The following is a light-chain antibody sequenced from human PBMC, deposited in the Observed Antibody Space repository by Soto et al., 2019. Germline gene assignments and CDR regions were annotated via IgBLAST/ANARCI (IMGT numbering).Light chain of an antibody. CDR3: QQYYSRPPWT. V-gene: IGKV4-1*01. CDR1: QSVLYSSSNRNY. CDR2: WAS. Sequence: DIVMTQSPDSLAVSLGERATINCKSSQSVLYSSSNRNYLAWYQQKPGQPPKLLIYWASTRESGVPDRFSGSGSGTDFTLTISSLQADDVAVYYCQQYYSRPPWTFGQGTKGDIK. J-gene: IGKJ1*01.